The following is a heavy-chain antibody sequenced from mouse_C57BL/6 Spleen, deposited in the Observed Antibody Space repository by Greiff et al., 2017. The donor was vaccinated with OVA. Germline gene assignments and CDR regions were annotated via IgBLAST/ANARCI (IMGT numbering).Heavy chain of an antibody. CDR2: ISYDGSN. Sequence: ESGPGLVKPSQSLSLTCSVTGYSITSGYYWNWIRQFPGNKLEWMGYISYDGSNNYNPSLKNRISITRDTSKNQFFLKLNSVTTEDTATYYCARAPYFDVWGTGTTVTVSS. CDR3: ARAPYFDV. J-gene: IGHJ1*03. CDR1: GYSITSGYY. V-gene: IGHV3-6*01.